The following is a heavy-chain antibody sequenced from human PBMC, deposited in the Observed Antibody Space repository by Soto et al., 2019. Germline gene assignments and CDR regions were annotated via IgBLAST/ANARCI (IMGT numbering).Heavy chain of an antibody. J-gene: IGHJ5*02. Sequence: QVQLVQSGAEVKKPGASVKVSCKASGYTFTSYGISWVRQAPGQGLEWMGWISAYNGNTNYAQKLQGRVTMTTDTSTSTAHMELRSLRSDDTAVYYCARLGYCSGGSCYGPVGWFDPWGQGTLVTVSS. CDR2: ISAYNGNT. CDR1: GYTFTSYG. D-gene: IGHD2-15*01. V-gene: IGHV1-18*01. CDR3: ARLGYCSGGSCYGPVGWFDP.